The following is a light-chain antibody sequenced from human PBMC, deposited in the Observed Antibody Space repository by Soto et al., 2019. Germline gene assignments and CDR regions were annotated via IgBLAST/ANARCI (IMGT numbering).Light chain of an antibody. CDR2: GAS. V-gene: IGKV1-39*01. Sequence: DIQMTQSPSSLSASVGDRVTITCRTSQSISTSLNWYQQKPGEAPRVLIYGASSLHSGVPSRFSGGGSGTDFTLTISNLQPEDFATYYCQESHSFQWGTFGPGTKVEIK. J-gene: IGKJ1*01. CDR1: QSISTS. CDR3: QESHSFQWGT.